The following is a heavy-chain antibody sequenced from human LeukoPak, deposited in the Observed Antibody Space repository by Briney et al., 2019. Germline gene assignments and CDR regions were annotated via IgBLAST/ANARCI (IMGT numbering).Heavy chain of an antibody. D-gene: IGHD2-2*01. CDR2: INTNTGNP. Sequence: ASVKVFCKASGYTLTSLAMNWVRQAPGQGLEWMGWINTNTGNPRHAEGFTGRFVISLDSSVITAYLQISGLKAEDTAVYDCARAGDCYSTRCPHGDMDVWGQGTTVTVSS. J-gene: IGHJ6*02. V-gene: IGHV7-4-1*02. CDR3: ARAGDCYSTRCPHGDMDV. CDR1: GYTLTSLA.